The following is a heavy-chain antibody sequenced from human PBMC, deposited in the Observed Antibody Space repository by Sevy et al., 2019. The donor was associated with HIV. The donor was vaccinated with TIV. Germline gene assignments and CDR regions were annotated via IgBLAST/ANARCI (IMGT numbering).Heavy chain of an antibody. V-gene: IGHV1-2*02. CDR2: INPDSGGP. J-gene: IGHJ4*02. CDR3: VRDDRDGYFEY. CDR1: GYTFTGYY. Sequence: ASVKVSCKASGYTFTGYYMHWVRQATGQGLQWMGWINPDSGGPNYAPKFQGRVTLTRDTSISTAYMELSRLKSDDTAVSYCVRDDRDGYFEYWGQGTLVTVSS.